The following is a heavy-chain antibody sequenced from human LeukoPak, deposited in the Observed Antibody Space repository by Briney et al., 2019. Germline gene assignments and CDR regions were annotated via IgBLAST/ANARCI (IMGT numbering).Heavy chain of an antibody. J-gene: IGHJ5*02. CDR2: INPNSGGT. CDR3: ASCNGYSSGCWFDP. D-gene: IGHD6-19*01. CDR1: GYTFTGYY. Sequence: ASVKVSCKASGYTFTGYYMNWVRQAPGQGLEWMGWINPNSGGTDYAQKFQGWVTMTRDTSISTAYMELSRLRSDDTAVYYCASCNGYSSGCWFDPWGQGTLVTVSS. V-gene: IGHV1-2*04.